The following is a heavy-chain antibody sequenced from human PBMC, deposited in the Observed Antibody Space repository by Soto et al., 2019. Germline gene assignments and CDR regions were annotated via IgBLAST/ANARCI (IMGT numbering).Heavy chain of an antibody. D-gene: IGHD2-2*02. Sequence: GESLQISCKVSGDIFTKYWIGCVRQKPGKGLEWMGIIYYDDSDTRYSPSFQGQVTMSADKSSSTAYLQWSRLKASDTAMYYCARAAIPDNWFEPWGKGTLVTVSS. V-gene: IGHV5-51*01. CDR3: ARAAIPDNWFEP. CDR2: IYYDDSDT. CDR1: GDIFTKYW. J-gene: IGHJ5*02.